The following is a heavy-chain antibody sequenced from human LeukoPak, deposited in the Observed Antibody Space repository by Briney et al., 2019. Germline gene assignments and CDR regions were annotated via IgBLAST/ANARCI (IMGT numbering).Heavy chain of an antibody. Sequence: GGSLRLSCAASGFTFSSDAISWVRQAPGKGLEWVSAISGSGGSTYYADSVKGRFTISRDNSKNTLYLQMNSLRAEDTAVYYCAKDDDYGDYASDYWGQGTLVTVSS. V-gene: IGHV3-23*01. J-gene: IGHJ4*02. CDR2: ISGSGGST. D-gene: IGHD4-17*01. CDR3: AKDDDYGDYASDY. CDR1: GFTFSSDA.